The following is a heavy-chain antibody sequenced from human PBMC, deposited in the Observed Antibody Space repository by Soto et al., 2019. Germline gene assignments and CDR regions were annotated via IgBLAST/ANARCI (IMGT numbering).Heavy chain of an antibody. J-gene: IGHJ4*02. V-gene: IGHV1-8*01. D-gene: IGHD2-2*01. CDR2: MSCKSGYT. CDR3: ARVMPLEYYFDY. CDR1: GYTFTSYD. Sequence: ASVKVSCKASGYTFTSYDINWVRQAPGQGVEWMGWMSCKSGYTGYAQKFQGRVTMTRNASIGTAYMELSSLISEDTAVYYCARVMPLEYYFDYWGQGALVTVSS.